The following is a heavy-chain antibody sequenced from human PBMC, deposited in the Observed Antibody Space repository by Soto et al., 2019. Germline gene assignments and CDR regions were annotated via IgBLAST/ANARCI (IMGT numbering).Heavy chain of an antibody. V-gene: IGHV4-59*08. D-gene: IGHD2-2*01. CDR3: ARHAPYCSSTSCYLSYFAY. CDR2: IYYSGST. CDR1: GGSISSYY. J-gene: IGHJ4*02. Sequence: SETLSLTCTVSGGSISSYYWSWIRQPPGKGLEWIGYIYYSGSTNYNPSLKSRVTISVDTSKNQFSLKLSSVTAADTAVYYCARHAPYCSSTSCYLSYFAYWGQGTLVTVSS.